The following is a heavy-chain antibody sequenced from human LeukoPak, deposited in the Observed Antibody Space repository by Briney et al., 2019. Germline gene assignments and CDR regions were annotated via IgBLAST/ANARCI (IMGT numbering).Heavy chain of an antibody. CDR3: ARAGIDNALDY. D-gene: IGHD2-2*01. Sequence: GGSLRLSCAATGFTFNKYGMTWVRQAPGKGLEWVAIIWYDGSNKYFADSVMGRFTISKDNSKNTVYLQMNSLRIEDTAVYHCARAGIDNALDYWGPGTQVTVSS. V-gene: IGHV3-33*01. CDR1: GFTFNKYG. CDR2: IWYDGSNK. J-gene: IGHJ4*02.